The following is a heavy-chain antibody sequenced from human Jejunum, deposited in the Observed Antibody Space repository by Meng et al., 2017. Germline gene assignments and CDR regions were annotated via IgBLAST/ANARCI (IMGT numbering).Heavy chain of an antibody. Sequence: GESLKISCAASGFTFSSYAMSWVRQLPGKGLEWVSRISESGSTIYYADSVKGRFTVSRDNSNSTLYLHMNSLRAEDTAVYFCAQRGGDYWGQGTLVTVSS. CDR1: GFTFSSYA. J-gene: IGHJ4*02. CDR3: AQRGGDY. V-gene: IGHV3-23*01. D-gene: IGHD2-15*01. CDR2: ISESGSTI.